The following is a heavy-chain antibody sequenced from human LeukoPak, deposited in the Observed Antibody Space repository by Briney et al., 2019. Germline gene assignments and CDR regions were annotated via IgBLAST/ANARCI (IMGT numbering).Heavy chain of an antibody. J-gene: IGHJ6*02. CDR2: ISYDVNNE. CDR3: ARDSYGMDV. Sequence: GGSLRLSCAASGFMFSTYWMTWVRQAPGKGLEWVAVISYDVNNENYTDSVKGRFTISRDNTKNTLYLQLNSLRVEDTAVYYCARDSYGMDVWGQGTTVTVSS. V-gene: IGHV3-30*03. CDR1: GFMFSTYW.